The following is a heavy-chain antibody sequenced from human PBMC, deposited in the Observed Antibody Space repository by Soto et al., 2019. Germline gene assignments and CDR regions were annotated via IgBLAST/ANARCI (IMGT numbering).Heavy chain of an antibody. CDR3: TRLEGDCGSTTCYKSY. J-gene: IGHJ4*02. CDR2: IRSKAHSYAT. CDR1: GFTFSGSA. V-gene: IGHV3-73*01. D-gene: IGHD2-2*02. Sequence: GGSLRLSCAASGFTFSGSAIHWVRQASGKGLEWVGRIRSKAHSYATAYAASVKGRFSISRDDSKNTTFLQMNSLKTEDTAGYYCTRLEGDCGSTTCYKSYWGQGTLVTVSS.